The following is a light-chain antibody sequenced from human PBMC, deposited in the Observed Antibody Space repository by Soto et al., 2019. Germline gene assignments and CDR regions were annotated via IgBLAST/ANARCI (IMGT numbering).Light chain of an antibody. CDR2: DAS. Sequence: EIVLTQSPGTLSLSPGEXATXSCXXSQXVSNNYLAWYQQNPGQAPRLLIYDASNRATGIPARFSGSGSGTDFTLTISSLEPEDFAVYYCQQRSDWPPITFGQGTRLEIK. J-gene: IGKJ5*01. CDR1: QXVSNNY. V-gene: IGKV3-11*01. CDR3: QQRSDWPPIT.